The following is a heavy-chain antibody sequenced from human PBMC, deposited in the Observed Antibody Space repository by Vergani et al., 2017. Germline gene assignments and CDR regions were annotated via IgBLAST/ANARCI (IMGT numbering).Heavy chain of an antibody. Sequence: EVQLVQSGAEVKKPGATVQISCTVSGYTFTDYYMHWVQQAPGKGLEWRGLVDTEDGETIYAEKFQGRVTITADTSTDTAYMELSSLRSEDTAVYYCATGGGVDYGDYSMDFQHWGQGTLVTVSS. CDR2: VDTEDGET. V-gene: IGHV1-69-2*01. CDR1: GYTFTDYY. J-gene: IGHJ1*01. D-gene: IGHD4-17*01. CDR3: ATGGGVDYGDYSMDFQH.